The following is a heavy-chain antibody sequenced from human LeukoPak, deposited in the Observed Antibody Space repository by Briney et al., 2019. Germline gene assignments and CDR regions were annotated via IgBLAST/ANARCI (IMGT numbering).Heavy chain of an antibody. J-gene: IGHJ6*02. V-gene: IGHV4-31*11. CDR1: GGSFSGYF. CDR3: SRGLPGYYYGMDV. CDR2: IYYSGST. Sequence: PSETLSLTCAVYGGSFSGYFWSWIRQHPGRGLEWIGYIYYSGSTYSNPSLKSRVTISVDTSKNQFSLKLSSVTAADTAVYYCSRGLPGYYYGMDVWGQGTTVTVSS.